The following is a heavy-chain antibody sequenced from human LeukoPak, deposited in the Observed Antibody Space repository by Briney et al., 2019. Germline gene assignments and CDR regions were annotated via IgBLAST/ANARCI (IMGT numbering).Heavy chain of an antibody. J-gene: IGHJ6*04. Sequence: SETLSLTCAVYGGSFSGYYWSWIRQPPGKGREGIGDINHSGSTNYNPSLPRRVTISVDTSKIQFSLKLSAVTAADTAVCYFARDPLYCSVASCDPGDYYYYNGMDVWGKGTTVTVSS. CDR1: GGSFSGYY. V-gene: IGHV4-34*01. CDR3: ARDPLYCSVASCDPGDYYYYNGMDV. D-gene: IGHD2-15*01. CDR2: INHSGST.